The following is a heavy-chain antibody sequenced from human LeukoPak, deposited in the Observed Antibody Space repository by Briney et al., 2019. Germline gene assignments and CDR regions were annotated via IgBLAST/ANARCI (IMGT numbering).Heavy chain of an antibody. CDR2: ISSSSSTI. V-gene: IGHV3-48*01. J-gene: IGHJ4*02. CDR3: ARTRSFDY. D-gene: IGHD1-14*01. Sequence: GGSLRLSCAASGITFSTYSMNWVRQAPGKGLEWVSYISSSSSTIYYADSVKGRFTISRDNAKNSLYLQTNSLRAEDTAVYYCARTRSFDYWGQGTLVIVSS. CDR1: GITFSTYS.